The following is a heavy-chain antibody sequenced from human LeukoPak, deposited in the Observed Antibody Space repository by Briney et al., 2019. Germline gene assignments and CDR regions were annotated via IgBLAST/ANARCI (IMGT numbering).Heavy chain of an antibody. CDR1: GFTVSSNY. V-gene: IGHV3-66*01. Sequence: GGSLRLSWAASGFTVSSNYMSWVRQAPGKGLEWVSVIYSGGSTYYADSVKGRFTISRDNSKNTLYLQMNSLRAEDTAVYYCARSSIKGYSYGSDYYFDYWGQGTLVTVSS. CDR3: ARSSIKGYSYGSDYYFDY. CDR2: IYSGGST. J-gene: IGHJ4*02. D-gene: IGHD5-18*01.